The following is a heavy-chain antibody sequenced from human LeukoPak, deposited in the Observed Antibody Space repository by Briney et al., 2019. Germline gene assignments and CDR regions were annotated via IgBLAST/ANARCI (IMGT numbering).Heavy chain of an antibody. V-gene: IGHV3-74*03. J-gene: IGHJ4*02. CDR2: INTDGSSR. CDR3: AREHHDILSRVGFDY. Sequence: PGGALRLSCEASGFTFGTYWMHWIRQAPGKGRVCGSRINTDGSSRMYADSVKGRVTISRDNAKNTLYLQMDSLSAEDTAVYYCAREHHDILSRVGFDYWGQGTPVSVSS. D-gene: IGHD3-9*01. CDR1: GFTFGTYW.